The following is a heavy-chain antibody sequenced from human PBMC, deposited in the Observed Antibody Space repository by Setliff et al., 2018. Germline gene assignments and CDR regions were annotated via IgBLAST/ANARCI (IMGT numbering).Heavy chain of an antibody. CDR1: GGSISSSSYY. J-gene: IGHJ5*02. CDR3: ARIHLLLWFGELLSGWFDP. Sequence: PSETLSLTCTVSGGSISSSSYYWGWIRQPPGKGLEWIGSIYYSGSTYYNPSLKSRVTISVDTSKNQCSLKLRSVTAADTAVYYCARIHLLLWFGELLSGWFDPWGQGTLVTVSS. CDR2: IYYSGST. D-gene: IGHD3-10*01. V-gene: IGHV4-39*07.